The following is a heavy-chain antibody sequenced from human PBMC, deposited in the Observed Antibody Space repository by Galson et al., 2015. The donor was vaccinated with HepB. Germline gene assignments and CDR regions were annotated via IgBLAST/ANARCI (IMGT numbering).Heavy chain of an antibody. V-gene: IGHV1-18*01. CDR3: ARDSSSWKGDIGFDP. Sequence: SVKVSCKASGYTFTSYGISWVRQAPGQGLEWMGWISAYNGNTNYAQKLQGRVTMTTDTSTSTAYMELRSLRSDDTAVYYCARDSSSWKGDIGFDPWGQGTLVTVSS. D-gene: IGHD6-13*01. J-gene: IGHJ5*02. CDR1: GYTFTSYG. CDR2: ISAYNGNT.